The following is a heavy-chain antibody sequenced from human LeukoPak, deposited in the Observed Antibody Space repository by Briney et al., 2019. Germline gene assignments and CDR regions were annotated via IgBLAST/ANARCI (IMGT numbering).Heavy chain of an antibody. CDR1: GFTFSSYW. D-gene: IGHD6-13*01. J-gene: IGHJ3*02. CDR2: INTDGSST. Sequence: PGGSLRLSCAASGFTFSSYWMHCVRQPPGKGLVWVSRINTDGSSTSYAASVKGRFTISRDNAKNTLYLQMNSLRAEDTALYYCAKDIDSSSWYGAFDIWGQGTMVTVSS. CDR3: AKDIDSSSWYGAFDI. V-gene: IGHV3-74*01.